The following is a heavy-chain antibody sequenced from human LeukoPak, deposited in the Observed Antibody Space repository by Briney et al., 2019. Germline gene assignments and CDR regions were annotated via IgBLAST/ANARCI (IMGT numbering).Heavy chain of an antibody. V-gene: IGHV1-2*02. CDR2: INPNSGGT. J-gene: IGHJ6*03. CDR3: ARAHNYYMDV. Sequence: GASVKVSCKASGYTFTSYDINWVRQAPGQGLEWMGWINPNSGGTQYAQKFQGRVTMTRDTSISTAYMELSRLRSDDTAVYYCARAHNYYMDVWGKGTTVTVSS. CDR1: GYTFTSYD.